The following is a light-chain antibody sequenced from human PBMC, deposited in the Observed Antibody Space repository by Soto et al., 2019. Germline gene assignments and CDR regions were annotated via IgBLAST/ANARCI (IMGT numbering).Light chain of an antibody. CDR3: QVYNNCSPVI. V-gene: IGKV3-15*01. CDR2: GAS. Sequence: EIVMTQSPATLSVSPGERATLSCRASQSVSSNLAWYQQKPGQAPRLLMYGASTRASGIPDRFIGSGSGSEFSLTSSSLQSEYFAVFYCQVYNNCSPVIFGQGTGLAIK. J-gene: IGKJ5*01. CDR1: QSVSSN.